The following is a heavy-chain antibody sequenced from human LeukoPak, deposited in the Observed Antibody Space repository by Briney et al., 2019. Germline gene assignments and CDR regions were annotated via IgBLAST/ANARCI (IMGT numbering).Heavy chain of an antibody. D-gene: IGHD5-24*01. Sequence: SETLSLTCTVSGGSISSYYWSWIRQPPGKGLEWIEYIYTSGSTNYNPSLKSRVTISVDTSKNQFSLKLSSVTAADTAVYYCARRGDGYFWYFDLWGRGTLVTVSS. J-gene: IGHJ2*01. CDR1: GGSISSYY. CDR3: ARRGDGYFWYFDL. CDR2: IYTSGST. V-gene: IGHV4-4*09.